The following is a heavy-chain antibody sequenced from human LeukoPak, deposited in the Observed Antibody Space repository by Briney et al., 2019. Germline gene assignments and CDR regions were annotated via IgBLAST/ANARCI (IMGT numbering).Heavy chain of an antibody. CDR1: GYTFTSYY. Sequence: ASVKVSCKASGYTFTSYYIHWVRQAPGQGLEWMGIIYPSGGSTNYAQKFQGRVTMTRDMSTSTVYMELSSLRSEDTAVYYCARSPTTYYFDYWGQGTLVTVSS. CDR3: ARSPTTYYFDY. D-gene: IGHD2/OR15-2a*01. V-gene: IGHV1-46*01. J-gene: IGHJ4*02. CDR2: IYPSGGST.